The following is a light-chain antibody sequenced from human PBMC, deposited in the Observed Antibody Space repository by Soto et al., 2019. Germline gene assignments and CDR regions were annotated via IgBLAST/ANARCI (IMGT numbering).Light chain of an antibody. CDR3: AAWDDSLNGYV. CDR2: KNN. Sequence: QSVLTQPPSASGTPGQRVTISCSGSTSNVGGNTVNWYQQFPGTAPKLLMFKNNQRPSGVPDRFSGSKSGTSASLAISGLQSEDEADYYCAAWDDSLNGYVFGIGTKLTVL. V-gene: IGLV1-44*01. J-gene: IGLJ1*01. CDR1: TSNVGGNT.